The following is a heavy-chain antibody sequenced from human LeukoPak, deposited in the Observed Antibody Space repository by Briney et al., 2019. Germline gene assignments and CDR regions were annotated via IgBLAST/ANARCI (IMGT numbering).Heavy chain of an antibody. V-gene: IGHV4-30-4*08. CDR2: SYYSGST. J-gene: IGHJ3*02. D-gene: IGHD3-22*01. Sequence: SETLSLTYPVSGGSISSGDYYWRWLRQPPGKGLEWIGYSYYSGSTYYNTSLKSRVTISVDTSKNQCSLKLSSVTAADTAVYYCARDVGYYDSSGPDAFDIWGQGTMVTVSS. CDR1: GGSISSGDYY. CDR3: ARDVGYYDSSGPDAFDI.